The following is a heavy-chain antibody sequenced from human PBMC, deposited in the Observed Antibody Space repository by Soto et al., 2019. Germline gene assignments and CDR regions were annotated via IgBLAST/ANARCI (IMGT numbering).Heavy chain of an antibody. D-gene: IGHD6-13*01. J-gene: IGHJ5*02. V-gene: IGHV4-39*01. CDR1: AGAISSSSNY. CDR3: ARLPTRNIAAAGTGLLAARCAGWFDP. Sequence: GPAPPPTSETLSRTCTVSAGAISSSSNYSGWIRQPPGKGPQGIGSIYYSGTPDSNPSLRSRVTISVDTSKIQFSLKLSSVTAADTAVYYCARLPTRNIAAAGTGLLAARCAGWFDPRGQGTLGTGFS. CDR2: IYYSGTP.